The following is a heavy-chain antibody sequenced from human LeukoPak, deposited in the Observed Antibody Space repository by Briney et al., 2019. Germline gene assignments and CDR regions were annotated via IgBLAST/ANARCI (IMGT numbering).Heavy chain of an antibody. CDR3: ARDPYDFWSGYCDY. Sequence: GGSLRLSCAASGFTFNNAWMHWVRQAPGKGLVWVSRINSDGSSTSYADSVKGRFTISRDNAKNTLYLQMNSLRAEDTAVYYCARDPYDFWSGYCDYWGQGALVTVSS. CDR1: GFTFNNAW. D-gene: IGHD3-3*01. J-gene: IGHJ4*02. CDR2: INSDGSST. V-gene: IGHV3-74*01.